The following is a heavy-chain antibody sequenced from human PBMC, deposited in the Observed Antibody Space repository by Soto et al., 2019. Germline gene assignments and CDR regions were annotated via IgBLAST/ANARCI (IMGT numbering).Heavy chain of an antibody. CDR3: ARRIGTGSSGWYSGS. D-gene: IGHD6-19*01. Sequence: QVQLQQWGAGLLKPSETLSLTCAVYGGSFSGYYWTWIRQPPGKGLEWIGEINHSGSTNYNPSLRSRVDILVDTSKHQFSLKVNSVTDADTAVYYCARRIGTGSSGWYSGSWGQGTLVTVSS. CDR2: INHSGST. V-gene: IGHV4-34*01. CDR1: GGSFSGYY. J-gene: IGHJ5*02.